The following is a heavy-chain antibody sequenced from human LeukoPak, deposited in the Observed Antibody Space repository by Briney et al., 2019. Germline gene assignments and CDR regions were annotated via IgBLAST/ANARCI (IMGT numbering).Heavy chain of an antibody. CDR3: ALNRGIMVPGRNYYYYYMDV. J-gene: IGHJ6*03. CDR2: IIPIFGTA. CDR1: GGTFSSYA. Sequence: SVKVSCKASGGTFSSYAISWVRQAPGHGLEWMGGIIPIFGTAKYAQKFQGRDAITTDESTSTAYMELCSLRSEDTAVYYCALNRGIMVPGRNYYYYYMDVWGKGTTVTVSS. V-gene: IGHV1-69*05. D-gene: IGHD3-16*01.